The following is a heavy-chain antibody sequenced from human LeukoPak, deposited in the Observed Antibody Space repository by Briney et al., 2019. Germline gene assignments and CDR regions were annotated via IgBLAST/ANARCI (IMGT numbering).Heavy chain of an antibody. Sequence: SVKVSCKASGFTFTSSAMQWVRQARGQRLEWIGWIVVGSGNTGYAQKFQGRVTMTRNTSISTAYMELSSLRSEDTAVYYCARGRGVIRGKSVRNWFGPWGQGTLVTVSS. CDR3: ARGRGVIRGKSVRNWFGP. CDR2: IVVGSGNT. V-gene: IGHV1-58*02. J-gene: IGHJ5*02. CDR1: GFTFTSSA. D-gene: IGHD2-21*01.